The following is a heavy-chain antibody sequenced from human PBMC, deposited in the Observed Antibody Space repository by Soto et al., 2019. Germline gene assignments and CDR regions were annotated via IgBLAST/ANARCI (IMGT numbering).Heavy chain of an antibody. CDR3: AMVDKDVTPTPQDV. Sequence: QVQLVQSGDEVRKPGSSVKVSCKASGYIFVNYGIAWVRQAPGQGLEWMGWISHYSGNTHYASKVQGRLTMTTDTSASTAYMDLGSLTSDDTAVYYCAMVDKDVTPTPQDVGGQGTTVTVSS. CDR1: GYIFVNYG. CDR2: ISHYSGNT. V-gene: IGHV1-18*01. D-gene: IGHD3-16*02. J-gene: IGHJ6*02.